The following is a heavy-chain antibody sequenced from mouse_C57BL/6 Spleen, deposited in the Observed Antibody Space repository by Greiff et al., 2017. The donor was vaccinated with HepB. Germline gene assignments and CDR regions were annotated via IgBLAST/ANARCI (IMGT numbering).Heavy chain of an antibody. CDR3: ARRDYYGYYFDY. CDR1: GYTFTSYW. J-gene: IGHJ2*01. V-gene: IGHV1-64*01. D-gene: IGHD1-2*01. Sequence: VQLQQPGAELVKPGASVKLSCKASGYTFTSYWMHWVKQRPGQGLEWIGMIHPNSGSTNYNEKFKSKATLTVDKSSSTAYMQLSSLTSEDSAVYYCARRDYYGYYFDYWGQGTTLTVSS. CDR2: IHPNSGST.